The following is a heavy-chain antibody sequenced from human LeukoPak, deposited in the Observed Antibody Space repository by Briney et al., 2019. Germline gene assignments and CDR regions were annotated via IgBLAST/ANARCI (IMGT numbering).Heavy chain of an antibody. J-gene: IGHJ3*02. CDR2: ISSSSSYI. D-gene: IGHD4-17*01. CDR3: ASEIDYGDYKWRYAFDI. Sequence: GGSLRLSCAASGFTFSSYSMNWVRQAPGKGPEWVSSISSSSSYIYYADSVKGRFTISRDNAKNSLYLQMNSLRAEDTAVYYCASEIDYGDYKWRYAFDIWGQGTMVTVSS. V-gene: IGHV3-21*01. CDR1: GFTFSSYS.